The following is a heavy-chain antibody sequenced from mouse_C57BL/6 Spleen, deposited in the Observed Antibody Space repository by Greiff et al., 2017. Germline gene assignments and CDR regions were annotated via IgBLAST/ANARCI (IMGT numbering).Heavy chain of an antibody. Sequence: QVQLQQPGAELVKPGASVKLSCKASGYTFTSYWMHWVKQRPGQGLEWIGKIDPDDSDTNYNQKFKGKSTLTVDKSSSTAYMQLSSLTSEDSAVYYCARGYHRCHFDYWGQGTTLTVSS. J-gene: IGHJ2*01. CDR3: ARGYHRCHFDY. V-gene: IGHV1-69*01. CDR1: GYTFTSYW. CDR2: IDPDDSDT.